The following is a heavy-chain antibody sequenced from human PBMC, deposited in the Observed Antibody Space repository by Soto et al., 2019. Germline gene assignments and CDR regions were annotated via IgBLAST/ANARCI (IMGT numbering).Heavy chain of an antibody. CDR1: GGSINSGDYY. CDR3: ARIGLTTALL. Sequence: QVQLQESGPGLVKPSQTLSLTCTVSGGSINSGDYYWSWIRQPPGKGPEWIGYIYYSGSTYYNPPLRSRVTISIDTSKNHFFLNLSAVTAADTAVYYCARIGLTTALLWGQGTLVTVSS. J-gene: IGHJ4*02. CDR2: IYYSGST. V-gene: IGHV4-30-4*01. D-gene: IGHD4-17*01.